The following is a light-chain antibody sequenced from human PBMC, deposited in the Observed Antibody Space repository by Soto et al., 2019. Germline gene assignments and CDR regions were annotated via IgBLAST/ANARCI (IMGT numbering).Light chain of an antibody. CDR2: GAS. V-gene: IGKV3-15*01. CDR1: QSVSSN. CDR3: QQYNNWPPIT. J-gene: IGKJ5*01. Sequence: EIVMTQSPATRSVSPGEGSTLSCMASQSVSSNLAWYQQKPGQAPRLLIYGASTRATGIPARFSGSGSGTEFTLTISSLQSEDFAVYYCQQYNNWPPITFGQGTRLEIK.